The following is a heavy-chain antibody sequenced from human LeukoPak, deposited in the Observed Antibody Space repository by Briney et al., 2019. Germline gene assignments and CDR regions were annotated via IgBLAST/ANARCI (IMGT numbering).Heavy chain of an antibody. J-gene: IGHJ4*02. D-gene: IGHD5-18*01. V-gene: IGHV5-51*01. CDR3: ARGGRYNYGTFDY. CDR1: GYSFTNYW. CDR2: IYPGDSDT. Sequence: AESLKISCKGSGYSFTNYWIGWGRQMPGKGLEWMGIIYPGDSDTRYRPSFQGQVTISADKSISTADLQWSSLKASDIVMYYCARGGRYNYGTFDYWGQGTLVTVSS.